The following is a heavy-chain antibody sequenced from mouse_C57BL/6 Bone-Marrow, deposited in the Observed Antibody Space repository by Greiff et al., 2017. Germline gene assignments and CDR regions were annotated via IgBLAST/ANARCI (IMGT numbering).Heavy chain of an antibody. D-gene: IGHD1-1*01. Sequence: QVQLQQPGAELVMPGASVKLSCKASGYTFTSYWMHWVKQRPGQGLEWIGEIDPSDSYTNYNQKFKGKSTLTVDKSSRTAYMQLSSLTSEDSAVYYCARFGSSSDYWGQGTTLTVSS. V-gene: IGHV1-69*01. CDR1: GYTFTSYW. CDR3: ARFGSSSDY. CDR2: IDPSDSYT. J-gene: IGHJ2*01.